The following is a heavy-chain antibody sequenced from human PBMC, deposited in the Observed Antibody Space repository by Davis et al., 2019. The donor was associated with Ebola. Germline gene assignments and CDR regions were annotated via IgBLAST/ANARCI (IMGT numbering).Heavy chain of an antibody. CDR1: GFTFTNAW. CDR3: AREFGGDYYYYYGMDV. V-gene: IGHV3-7*03. CDR2: IKQDGSEK. D-gene: IGHD3-10*01. J-gene: IGHJ6*02. Sequence: GESLKISCAASGFTFTNAWMNWVRQAPGKGLEWVANIKQDGSEKYYVDSVKGRFTISRDNAKNSLYLQMNSLRAEDTAVYYCAREFGGDYYYYYGMDVWGQGTTVTVSS.